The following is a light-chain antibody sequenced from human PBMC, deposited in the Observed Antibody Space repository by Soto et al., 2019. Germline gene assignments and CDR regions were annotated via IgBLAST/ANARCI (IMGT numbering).Light chain of an antibody. Sequence: QSALTQPASVSGSPGQSITISCTGTSSDVGGYNYVSWYQQHPGKAPKLIIYEVSNRPSGVSNRFSGSKSGNTASLTISGLQAEDEADYYCNSYTSSSIVVFGGGTQLTVL. CDR2: EVS. CDR3: NSYTSSSIVV. J-gene: IGLJ2*01. CDR1: SSDVGGYNY. V-gene: IGLV2-14*01.